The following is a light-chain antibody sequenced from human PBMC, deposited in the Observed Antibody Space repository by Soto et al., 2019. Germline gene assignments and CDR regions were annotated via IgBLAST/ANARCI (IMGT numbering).Light chain of an antibody. CDR1: QTVGSSF. CDR2: GAS. CDR3: QQYGGSPYT. Sequence: EIVLTQSPGTLSLSPGERATLSCRASQTVGSSFLAWYQQKPGQAPRLLIYGASSRATGTPDRFSGSGSGTDFTLTISRLEAEDFAVYYCQQYGGSPYTFGQGTKLEIK. J-gene: IGKJ2*01. V-gene: IGKV3-20*01.